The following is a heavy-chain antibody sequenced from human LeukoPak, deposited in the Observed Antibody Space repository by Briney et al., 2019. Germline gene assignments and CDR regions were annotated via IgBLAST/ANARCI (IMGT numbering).Heavy chain of an antibody. Sequence: GGSLRLSXAASGFTFRDYYMGWIGQPPGKGLEWVSYISNSVGSRIYNADSVKGRFTISRDNTKNSLYLQMNSLRAKDTAVYYCARAFNDAFDIWGQGTMVTVSS. CDR3: ARAFNDAFDI. V-gene: IGHV3-11*04. J-gene: IGHJ3*02. CDR2: ISNSVGSRI. CDR1: GFTFRDYY.